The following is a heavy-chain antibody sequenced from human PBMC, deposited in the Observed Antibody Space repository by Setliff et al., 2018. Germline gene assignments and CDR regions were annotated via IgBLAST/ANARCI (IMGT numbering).Heavy chain of an antibody. D-gene: IGHD7-27*01. CDR1: GGTFSSYD. J-gene: IGHJ4*02. CDR2: IIPIFGTA. V-gene: IGHV1-69*06. Sequence: SVKVSCKASGGTFSSYDISWVRQAPGQGLEWMGRIIPIFGTANYAQKFQGRVTITADKSTSTAYMELSRLTSEDTAVYFCARGWAALGIIGYWGQGTLVTVS. CDR3: ARGWAALGIIGY.